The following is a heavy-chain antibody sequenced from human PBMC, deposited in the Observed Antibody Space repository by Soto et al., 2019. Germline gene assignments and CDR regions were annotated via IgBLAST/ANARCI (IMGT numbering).Heavy chain of an antibody. D-gene: IGHD1-26*01. Sequence: SQTLSLTCVISGESVSSNSAAWNWIRQSPSRGHEWLGRTYYRSRWYNDYAVSVRSRITVNADTSKNQFSLHLNSVTPEDTAVYYCAGTSSLLWYYXDVWDKGTTVTVSS. CDR2: TYYRSRWYN. J-gene: IGHJ6*03. V-gene: IGHV6-1*01. CDR1: GESVSSNSAA. CDR3: AGTSSLLWYYXDV.